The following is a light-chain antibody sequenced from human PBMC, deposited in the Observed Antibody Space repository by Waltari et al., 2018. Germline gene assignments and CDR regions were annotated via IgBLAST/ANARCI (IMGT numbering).Light chain of an antibody. CDR3: AAWDDTLNGL. Sequence: QSVLTQSPSASGTPGQTVTISCSGSNSNIGGNTVNWYQHLPGAAPKLIIYSNNQRPSGVPDRFSGSKSGTSASLAISGLQSEDEADYYCAAWDDTLNGLFGGGTKLTVL. V-gene: IGLV1-44*01. CDR2: SNN. J-gene: IGLJ2*01. CDR1: NSNIGGNT.